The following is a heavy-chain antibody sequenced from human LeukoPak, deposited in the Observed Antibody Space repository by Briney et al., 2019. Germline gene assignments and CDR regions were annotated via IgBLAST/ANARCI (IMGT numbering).Heavy chain of an antibody. CDR3: AKDLRMTAAASLP. D-gene: IGHD6-13*01. CDR2: IRYDGSST. J-gene: IGHJ4*02. Sequence: GGSLRLSCAASGFTFSDYGMHWVRQAPGKGLEWVAFIRYDGSSTYYADSVKGRLTISRDNSKNTLYLQMNSLRAEDTAVYYCAKDLRMTAAASLPWGQGTLVTVSS. V-gene: IGHV3-30*02. CDR1: GFTFSDYG.